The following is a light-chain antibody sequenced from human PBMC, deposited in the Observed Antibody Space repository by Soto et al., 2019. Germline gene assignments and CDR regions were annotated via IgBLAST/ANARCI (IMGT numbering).Light chain of an antibody. CDR3: QQYGSSPVP. V-gene: IGKV3-20*01. CDR1: QSVSSSY. J-gene: IGKJ1*01. CDR2: GAS. Sequence: EIVLTQSPGTLSLSPGERATLSCRASQSVSSSYLAWYQQKPGQAPRLLIYGASSRATGIPDRFSGSGSGRDFTLTISRLEPKYFAVYYCQQYGSSPVPFGQGTKVDIK.